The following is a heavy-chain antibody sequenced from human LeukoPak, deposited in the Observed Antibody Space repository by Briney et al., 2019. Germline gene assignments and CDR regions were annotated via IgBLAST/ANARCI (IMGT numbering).Heavy chain of an antibody. J-gene: IGHJ3*02. CDR3: ASWEDGYNYSNAFDI. CDR1: GGSISSYH. Sequence: SETLSLTCTVSGGSISSYHWSWIRQPPGKGLEWIGYIYYSGSTNYNPSLKSRVTISVDTSKNQFSLKLSSVTAADTAVYYCASWEDGYNYSNAFDIWGQGTMVTVSS. D-gene: IGHD5-24*01. CDR2: IYYSGST. V-gene: IGHV4-59*01.